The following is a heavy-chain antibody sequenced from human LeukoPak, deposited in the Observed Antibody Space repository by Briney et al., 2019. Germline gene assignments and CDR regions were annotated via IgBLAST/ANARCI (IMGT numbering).Heavy chain of an antibody. CDR1: GGSINSCY. CDR3: ARQGYTASHFSQDY. CDR2: IYTTGST. J-gene: IGHJ4*02. V-gene: IGHV4-4*07. D-gene: IGHD5-12*01. Sequence: SDTLSLTCTVSGGSINSCYWSWVRQPAGKGLEWIGRIYTTGSTNYNPSLKSRVTMSIDTSKNQFSLNLNSVTDADTAIYYCARQGYTASHFSQDYWGQGTLVTVSS.